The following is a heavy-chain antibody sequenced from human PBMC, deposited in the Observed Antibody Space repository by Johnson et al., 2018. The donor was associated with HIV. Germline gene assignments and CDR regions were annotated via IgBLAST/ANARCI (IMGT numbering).Heavy chain of an antibody. V-gene: IGHV3-23*04. Sequence: VQLVESGGDLVLPGGSLRLSCAASGFTFSNYAMSWVRQAPGKGLQWVSTISGRAGRTDYADSVKGRFTLSRDNSKNTLYLQMNSLRAEDTAVYYCARSPEGDAFDIWGQGTMVTVSS. CDR3: ARSPEGDAFDI. D-gene: IGHD1-26*01. J-gene: IGHJ3*02. CDR1: GFTFSNYA. CDR2: ISGRAGRT.